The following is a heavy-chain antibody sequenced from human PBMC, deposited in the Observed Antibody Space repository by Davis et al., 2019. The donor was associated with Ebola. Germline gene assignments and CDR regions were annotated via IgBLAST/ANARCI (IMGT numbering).Heavy chain of an antibody. CDR3: ARQTHYSSSYYYYYGMDV. Sequence: PSETLSLTCTVSGGSISSYYWSWIRQPPGKGLEWIGYIYYSGSTNYNPSLKSRVTISVDTSKNQFSLKLSSVTAADTAVYYCARQTHYSSSYYYYYGMDVWGQGTTVTVSS. CDR1: GGSISSYY. CDR2: IYYSGST. V-gene: IGHV4-59*01. J-gene: IGHJ6*02. D-gene: IGHD6-6*01.